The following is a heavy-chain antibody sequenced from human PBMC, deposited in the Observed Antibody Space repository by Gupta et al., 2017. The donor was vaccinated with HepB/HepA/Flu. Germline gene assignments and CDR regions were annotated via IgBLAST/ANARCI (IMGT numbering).Heavy chain of an antibody. Sequence: QVHLVESGGGLVKPGGSLRLSCAASGFTFSDYYMGWIRQAPGKGLEWISHISSSGDTIYYTDSVKGRFTISRDNAKNSLFLQMNSLVAEDTAVYYCAREPIRRDGYNYDYWGQGTLVTVSS. V-gene: IGHV3-11*01. D-gene: IGHD5-24*01. CDR1: GFTFSDYY. CDR2: ISSSGDTI. CDR3: AREPIRRDGYNYDY. J-gene: IGHJ4*02.